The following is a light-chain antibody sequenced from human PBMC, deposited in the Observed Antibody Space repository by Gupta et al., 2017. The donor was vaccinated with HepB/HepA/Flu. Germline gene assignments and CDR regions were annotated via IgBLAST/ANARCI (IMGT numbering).Light chain of an antibody. CDR3: QQYHSSPLT. CDR1: QTVSTNS. Sequence: EIVLTQSPGTLSLSPGERATLSCRASQTVSTNSLAWYQQRRGQAPRLLIYGASSRASGIPDRFIGSGSGTDFTLTISRLESEDFAVYYCQQYHSSPLTFGGGTKVESK. V-gene: IGKV3-20*01. CDR2: GAS. J-gene: IGKJ4*01.